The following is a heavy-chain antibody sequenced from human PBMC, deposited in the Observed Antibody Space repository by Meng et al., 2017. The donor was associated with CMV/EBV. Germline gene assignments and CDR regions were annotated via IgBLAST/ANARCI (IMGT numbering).Heavy chain of an antibody. J-gene: IGHJ5*02. D-gene: IGHD3-3*01. V-gene: IGHV5-51*01. CDR3: ARGMVEIFGVVMRWFDP. CDR2: IYPGDSDT. Sequence: KVSCKGSGYSFTSYWIGWVRQMPGKGLEWMGIIYPGDSDTRYSPSFQGQVTISADKSISTAYLQWSSLKASDTAMYYCARGMVEIFGVVMRWFDPWGQGTLVPSPQ. CDR1: GYSFTSYW.